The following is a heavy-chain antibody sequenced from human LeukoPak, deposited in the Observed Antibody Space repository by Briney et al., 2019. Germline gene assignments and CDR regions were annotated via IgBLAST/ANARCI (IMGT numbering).Heavy chain of an antibody. CDR2: TNHSGST. J-gene: IGHJ4*02. CDR3: ARGRLSGFHYYFDY. D-gene: IGHD5-12*01. Sequence: SETLSLTCAVYGGSFSGYYWSWIRQPAGKGLEWIGETNHSGSTNYNPSLKSRGTISVDTSKNQFSLKLISVTAADTAVYYCARGRLSGFHYYFDYWGQGTLVTVSS. CDR1: GGSFSGYY. V-gene: IGHV4-34*01.